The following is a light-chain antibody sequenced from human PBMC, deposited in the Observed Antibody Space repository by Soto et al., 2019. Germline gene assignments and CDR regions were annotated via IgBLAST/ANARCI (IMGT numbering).Light chain of an antibody. V-gene: IGKV1-27*01. CDR1: HGISNY. Sequence: DIQMTESPSSLSASEGERVTITCSASHGISNYLAWYQQKPGKLPKLLISEASTLQSGVPSRFGGSGFGTEFNRAISGLQPEYGAAYDCQTYNSSRFTIGTGTKVDSK. CDR3: QTYNSSRFT. J-gene: IGKJ3*01. CDR2: EAS.